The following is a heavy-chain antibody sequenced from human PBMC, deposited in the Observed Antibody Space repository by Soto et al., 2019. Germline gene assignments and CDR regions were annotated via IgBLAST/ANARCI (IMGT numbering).Heavy chain of an antibody. CDR2: ISYDGSNK. CDR3: AGETFFFFFQAEDGIRDL. D-gene: IGHD3-3*01. V-gene: IGHV3-30-3*01. J-gene: IGHJ2*01. Sequence: RVRQAPSKGMAWVAVISYDGSNKYYADSVKGRFTRSRDNSENTLYLQRNSLRAEDTAVYYFAGETFFFFFQAEDGIRDL.